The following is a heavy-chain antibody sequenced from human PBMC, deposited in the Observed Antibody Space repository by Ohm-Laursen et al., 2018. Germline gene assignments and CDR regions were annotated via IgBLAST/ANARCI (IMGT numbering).Heavy chain of an antibody. V-gene: IGHV3-30*18. CDR3: AKDGSARYYYYGMDV. J-gene: IGHJ6*02. Sequence: SLRLSCAASGFTFSSYGMHWVRQAPGKGLEWVAVISYDGSNKYYADSVKGRFTISRDNSKNTLYLQMNSLRAEDTAVYYCAKDGSARYYYYGMDVWGQGTTVTVSS. CDR2: ISYDGSNK. D-gene: IGHD6-25*01. CDR1: GFTFSSYG.